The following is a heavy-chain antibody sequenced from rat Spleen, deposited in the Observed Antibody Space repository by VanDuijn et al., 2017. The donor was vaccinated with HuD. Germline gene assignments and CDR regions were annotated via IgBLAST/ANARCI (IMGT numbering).Heavy chain of an antibody. J-gene: IGHJ2*01. D-gene: IGHD1-2*01. Sequence: EVQLVESGGGLVQPGRSLKLSCITSGFTFNYYWMTWIRQAPTKGLEWVASIFTGGGNSYYRDSVKGRFTISRDNTKSTLYLQMDSLRSEDTATYYCARDSSQIYVDYWGQGVMVTVSS. CDR2: IFTGGGNS. CDR1: GFTFNYYW. V-gene: IGHV5-25*01. CDR3: ARDSSQIYVDY.